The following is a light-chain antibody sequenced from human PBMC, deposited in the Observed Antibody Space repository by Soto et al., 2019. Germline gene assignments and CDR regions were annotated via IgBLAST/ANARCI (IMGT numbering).Light chain of an antibody. CDR2: EVN. Sequence: HSALTQPNSASGSPGHSITISCTGTSSDVGGYNYVSWFQQHPGKAPKLMIYEVNKRPSGVPDRFSGSKSGNTASLTLSPYKALDQADYYCRRYAGRHKVFRTGTQVSGL. V-gene: IGLV2-8*01. J-gene: IGLJ1*01. CDR3: RRYAGRHKV. CDR1: SSDVGGYNY.